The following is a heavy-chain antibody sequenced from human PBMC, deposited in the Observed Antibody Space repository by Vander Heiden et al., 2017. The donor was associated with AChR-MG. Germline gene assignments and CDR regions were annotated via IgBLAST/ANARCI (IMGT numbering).Heavy chain of an antibody. J-gene: IGHJ4*02. D-gene: IGHD2-21*01. CDR3: ARALWHRTGIHFNFDY. CDR1: GGSISSYS. V-gene: IGHV4-59*01. CDR2: IYYRGST. Sequence: QVQLQESGPGLVKPSETLSLTCTVSGGSISSYSWSWIRQPPGKGLEWIGYIYYRGSTNYNPSLKSRVTIAVDTSKNQFSLKLSSVTAADTAVYYCARALWHRTGIHFNFDYWGQGTLVTVSS.